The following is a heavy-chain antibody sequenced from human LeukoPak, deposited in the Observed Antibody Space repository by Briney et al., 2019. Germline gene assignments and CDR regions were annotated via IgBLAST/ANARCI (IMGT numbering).Heavy chain of an antibody. CDR2: IYSGGST. CDR1: GFTVSSNY. CDR3: XXXXXXAAAGTFWFDP. V-gene: IGHV3-53*01. D-gene: IGHD6-13*01. J-gene: IGHJ5*02. Sequence: GGSLRLSCAASGFTVSSNYMSWVRQAPGKGLEWVSVIYSGGSTYYADSVKGRFTISRDNSKNTLYLQMNSLRAEDTAVYYCXXXXXXAAAGTFWFDPWGQGTLVTVSS.